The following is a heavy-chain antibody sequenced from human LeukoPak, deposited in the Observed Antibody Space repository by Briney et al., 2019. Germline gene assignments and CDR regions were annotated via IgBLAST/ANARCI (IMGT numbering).Heavy chain of an antibody. J-gene: IGHJ4*02. CDR1: GLTFSSYA. V-gene: IGHV3-30*04. CDR2: ISYDGSNK. CDR3: AKDSDYGDYVVYFDY. D-gene: IGHD4-17*01. Sequence: PGRSLRLSCAASGLTFSSYAMHWVRQAPGKGLEWVAVISYDGSNKYYADSVKGRFTISRDNSKNTLYLQMNSLRAEDTAVYYCAKDSDYGDYVVYFDYWGQGTLVTVSS.